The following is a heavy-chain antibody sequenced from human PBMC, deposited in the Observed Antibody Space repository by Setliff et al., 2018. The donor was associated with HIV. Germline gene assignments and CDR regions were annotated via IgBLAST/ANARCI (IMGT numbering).Heavy chain of an antibody. J-gene: IGHJ6*03. Sequence: SETLSLTCSVSGGSVIKDNFYWGWIRQAPTKGLEWIGTLYDTGRTYYNPPLKSRVTISADTSKIQFSLKLSSVTAADTAVYYCARGRIYYDSSGYYYYYMDVWGKGTTVTVSS. CDR1: GGSVIKDNFY. CDR2: LYDTGRT. D-gene: IGHD3-22*01. V-gene: IGHV4-39*01. CDR3: ARGRIYYDSSGYYYYYMDV.